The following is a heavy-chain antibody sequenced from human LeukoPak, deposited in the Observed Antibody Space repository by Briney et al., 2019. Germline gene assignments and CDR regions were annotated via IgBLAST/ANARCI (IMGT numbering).Heavy chain of an antibody. V-gene: IGHV3-23*01. J-gene: IGHJ4*02. Sequence: GGSLRLSCAASGFTFSSYAMSWVRQAPGKGLEWVSAISGSGGSTYYADSVKGRFTISRDNSKNTLYLQMNSLRAEDTAVYYCAKGGRGITIFGLGWTGYYWGQGTLVTVSS. CDR1: GFTFSSYA. D-gene: IGHD3-3*01. CDR2: ISGSGGST. CDR3: AKGGRGITIFGLGWTGYY.